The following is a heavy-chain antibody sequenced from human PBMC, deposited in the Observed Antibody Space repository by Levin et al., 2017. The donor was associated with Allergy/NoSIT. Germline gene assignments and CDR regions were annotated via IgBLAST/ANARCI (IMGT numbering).Heavy chain of an antibody. D-gene: IGHD3-16*02. V-gene: IGHV3-21*01. J-gene: IGHJ4*02. CDR1: GFTFSSYS. Sequence: PGGSLRLSCAASGFTFSSYSMNWVRQAPGKGLEWVSSISSSSSYIYYADSVKGRFTISRDNAKNSLYLQMNSLRAEDTAVYYCARDNFIDDYVWGSYRYRGADFDYWGQGTLVTVSS. CDR2: ISSSSSYI. CDR3: ARDNFIDDYVWGSYRYRGADFDY.